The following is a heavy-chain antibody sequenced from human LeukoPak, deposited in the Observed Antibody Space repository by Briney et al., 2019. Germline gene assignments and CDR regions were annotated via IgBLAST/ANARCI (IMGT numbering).Heavy chain of an antibody. D-gene: IGHD3-22*01. J-gene: IGHJ3*01. Sequence: SETLSLTCAVYGGSFRDYYWSWIRQPPGKGLEWIGEINHSGSTNYNPSLKSRVTISLDTSKDQFSLKLTSVTAAHTAVYYCAKAPYLSSGSWGQGILVAVSS. V-gene: IGHV4-34*01. CDR2: INHSGST. CDR3: AKAPYLSSGS. CDR1: GGSFRDYY.